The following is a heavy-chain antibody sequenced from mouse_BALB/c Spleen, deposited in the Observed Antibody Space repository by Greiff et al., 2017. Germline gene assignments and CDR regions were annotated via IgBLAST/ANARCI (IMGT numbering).Heavy chain of an antibody. J-gene: IGHJ4*01. CDR1: GFAFSSYD. V-gene: IGHV5-12-1*01. D-gene: IGHD1-1*02. CDR2: ISSGGGST. CDR3: ARHEVGRNAMDY. Sequence: EVKVVESGGGLVKPGGSLKLSCAASGFAFSSYDMSWVRQTPEKRLEWVAYISSGGGSTYYPDTVKGRFTISRDNAKNTLYLQMSSLKSEDTAMYYCARHEVGRNAMDYWGQGTSVTVSS.